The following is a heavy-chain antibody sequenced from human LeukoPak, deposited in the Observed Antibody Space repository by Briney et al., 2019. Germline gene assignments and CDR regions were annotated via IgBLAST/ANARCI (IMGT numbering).Heavy chain of an antibody. D-gene: IGHD3-22*01. J-gene: IGHJ3*02. Sequence: SETLSLTCTVSGGSISSGGYYWSWIRQHPGKGLEWIGYIYYSGSTYYNPSLKSRVTISVDTSKNQFSLKLSSVTAADTAVYYCARGEGGYYYDSSGYDERNAFDIWGQGTMVTVSS. CDR1: GGSISSGGYY. CDR2: IYYSGST. CDR3: ARGEGGYYYDSSGYDERNAFDI. V-gene: IGHV4-31*03.